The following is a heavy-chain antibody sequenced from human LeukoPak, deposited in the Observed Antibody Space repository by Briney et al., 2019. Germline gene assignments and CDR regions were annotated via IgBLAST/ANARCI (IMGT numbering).Heavy chain of an antibody. J-gene: IGHJ4*02. CDR2: VHHSGST. V-gene: IGHV4-59*01. CDR1: GDSITSYY. Sequence: SETLSLTCTVSGDSITSYYWTWIRQPPGKGLEWIGYVHHSGSTNYNPSLKSRLTISVDTSKNQFSLKLTSVSAADTAVYYCARHNSYLVSAAYDYWGQGAQVTVSS. CDR3: ARHNSYLVSAAYDY. D-gene: IGHD2-15*01.